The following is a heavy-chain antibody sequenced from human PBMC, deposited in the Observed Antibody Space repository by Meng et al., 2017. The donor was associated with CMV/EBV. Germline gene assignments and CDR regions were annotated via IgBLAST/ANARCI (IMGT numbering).Heavy chain of an antibody. CDR1: GGTFSSYA. Sequence: SVKVSCKASGGTFSSYAISWVRQAPGQGLEWMGGIIPILGTANYAQKFQGRVTITADKSTSTAYMELSSLRSEDTAVYYCATGYSPEWYYYGMDVWGQGTTVTVSS. V-gene: IGHV1-69*10. CDR2: IIPILGTA. J-gene: IGHJ6*02. CDR3: ATGYSPEWYYYGMDV. D-gene: IGHD5-18*01.